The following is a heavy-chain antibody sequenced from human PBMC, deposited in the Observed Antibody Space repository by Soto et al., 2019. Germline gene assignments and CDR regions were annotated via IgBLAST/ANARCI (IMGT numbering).Heavy chain of an antibody. CDR3: ASPRTGNVFDI. CDR1: GGSISSSSYY. CDR2: IYYSGST. V-gene: IGHV4-39*01. Sequence: PSETLSLTCTVSGGSISSSSYYWGWIRQPPGKGLEWIGSIYYSGSTYYNPSLKSRVTISVDTSKNQFSLKLSSVTAADTAVYYCASPRTGNVFDIWGQGTMVTVSS. J-gene: IGHJ3*02.